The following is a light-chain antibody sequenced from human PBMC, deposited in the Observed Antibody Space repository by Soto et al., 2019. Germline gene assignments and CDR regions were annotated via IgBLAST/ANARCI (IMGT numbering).Light chain of an antibody. Sequence: DIVMTQSPDSLAVSLGERATINCKSSQSVLHSSNNKNYLAWYQHRAGQPPKLLIYWASTRESGVPDRFSGSGSGTDFTLTISSLQAEDGAVYYCQQHYTTPQTFGQGTKLEIK. V-gene: IGKV4-1*01. CDR3: QQHYTTPQT. CDR1: QSVLHSSNNKNY. CDR2: WAS. J-gene: IGKJ2*01.